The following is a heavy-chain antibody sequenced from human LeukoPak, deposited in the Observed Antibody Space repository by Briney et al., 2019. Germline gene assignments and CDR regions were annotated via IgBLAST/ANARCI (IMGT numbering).Heavy chain of an antibody. CDR3: ACPSVHYGMDV. D-gene: IGHD2-2*01. Sequence: GESPKISFKGSGYSFTSYWIGWGRQMPGKGVEGMGIIYPGPSDTSYSPSFQAHVTISADKSISTAYLQWSSLNASDTAMYYCACPSVHYGMDVWGQGTTVTVSS. CDR2: IYPGPSDT. V-gene: IGHV5-51*01. J-gene: IGHJ6*02. CDR1: GYSFTSYW.